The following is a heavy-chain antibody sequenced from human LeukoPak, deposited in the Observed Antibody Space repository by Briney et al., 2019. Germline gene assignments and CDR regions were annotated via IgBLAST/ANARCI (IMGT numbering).Heavy chain of an antibody. V-gene: IGHV3-33*01. Sequence: GGALRDSCAASGFTFSSYGMHGVRQAPGKGLEWVAVIWYDGSNKYYADSVKGRFTISRDNSKNTLYLQMTSLRAEDTAVYYCARRSRAVAGTGWFDPWGQGTLVTVSS. D-gene: IGHD6-19*01. J-gene: IGHJ5*02. CDR1: GFTFSSYG. CDR2: IWYDGSNK. CDR3: ARRSRAVAGTGWFDP.